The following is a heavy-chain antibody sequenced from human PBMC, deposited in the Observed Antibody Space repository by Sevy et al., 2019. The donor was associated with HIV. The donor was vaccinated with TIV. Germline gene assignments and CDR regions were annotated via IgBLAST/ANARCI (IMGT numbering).Heavy chain of an antibody. D-gene: IGHD3-22*01. V-gene: IGHV3-7*04. CDR3: ARGNSGSFDY. CDR2: IKQDESEK. J-gene: IGHJ4*02. CDR1: GFSFSGYW. Sequence: GGSLRLSCAASGFSFSGYWMHWVRQAPGKGLEWVANIKQDESEKYYVASVKGRFTISRDNAKNSVYLQMNSLRPEDTAIYYCARGNSGSFDYWGQGTLVTVSS.